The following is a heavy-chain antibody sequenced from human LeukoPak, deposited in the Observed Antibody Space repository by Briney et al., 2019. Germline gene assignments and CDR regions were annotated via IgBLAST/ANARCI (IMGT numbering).Heavy chain of an antibody. CDR2: SNAGNGNT. Sequence: ASVKVSCKASGYTFTSYAMHWVRQAPGQRLEWMGWSNAGNGNTKYSQEFQGRVTITRDTSASTAYMELSSLRSEDTAVYYCARSVPYYDSSGYLIDYWGQGTLVTVSS. D-gene: IGHD3-22*01. V-gene: IGHV1-3*02. CDR3: ARSVPYYDSSGYLIDY. CDR1: GYTFTSYA. J-gene: IGHJ4*02.